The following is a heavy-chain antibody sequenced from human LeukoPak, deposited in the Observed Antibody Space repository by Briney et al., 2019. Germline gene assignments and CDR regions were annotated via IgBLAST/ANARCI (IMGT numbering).Heavy chain of an antibody. CDR1: GFTDRSNY. CDR2: IYSGGST. D-gene: IGHD5-24*01. J-gene: IGHJ4*02. CDR3: ASMGWLQSRYSDY. Sequence: GGSLRLSCAASGFTDRSNYMSWVRQAPGKGLEWVSVIYSGGSTYYADSVTGRFTIPRDNSKNTQYLQMNSLRAEDTDGDYCASMGWLQSRYSDYRGQRTLVTVSS. V-gene: IGHV3-53*01.